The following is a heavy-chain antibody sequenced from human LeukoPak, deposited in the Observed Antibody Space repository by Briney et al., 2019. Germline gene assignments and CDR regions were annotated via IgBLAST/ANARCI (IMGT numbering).Heavy chain of an antibody. CDR1: GFTFSSYA. D-gene: IGHD2-15*01. CDR2: ISGSGGST. CDR3: AKGYCSGGSCWDAFDI. Sequence: GGSLRLSCAASGFTFSSYAMSWVRQAPGKGLEWVSAISGSGGSTYYADSVKGRFTISRDNSKNMLYLQMNSLRAEDTAVYYCAKGYCSGGSCWDAFDIWGQGTMVTVSS. J-gene: IGHJ3*02. V-gene: IGHV3-23*01.